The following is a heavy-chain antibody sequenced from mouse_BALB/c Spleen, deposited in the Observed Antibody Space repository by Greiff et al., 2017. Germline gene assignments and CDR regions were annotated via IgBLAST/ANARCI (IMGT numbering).Heavy chain of an antibody. J-gene: IGHJ2*01. CDR1: GFSLTSYG. Sequence: VMLVESGPGLVQPSQSLSITCTVSGFSLTSYGVHWVRQSPGKGLEWLGVIWSGGSTDYNAAFISRLSISKDNSKSQVFFKMNSLQANDTAIYYCARSGRLQYYFDYWGQGTTLTVSS. CDR2: IWSGGST. CDR3: ARSGRLQYYFDY. V-gene: IGHV2-2*02. D-gene: IGHD2-2*01.